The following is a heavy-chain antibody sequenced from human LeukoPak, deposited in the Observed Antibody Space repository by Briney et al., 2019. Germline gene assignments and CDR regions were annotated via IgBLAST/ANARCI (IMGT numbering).Heavy chain of an antibody. CDR2: IYYSGST. CDR1: GGSISSSSYY. CDR3: ARRWVVVAANWFDP. Sequence: SETLSLTCTVSGGSISSSSYYWGWIRQPPGKGLEWIGSIYYSGSTYYNPSLKSRVTISVDTSKNQFSLKLSSVTAADTAVYYCARRWVVVAANWFDPWGQGTLVTVSS. J-gene: IGHJ5*02. D-gene: IGHD2-15*01. V-gene: IGHV4-39*01.